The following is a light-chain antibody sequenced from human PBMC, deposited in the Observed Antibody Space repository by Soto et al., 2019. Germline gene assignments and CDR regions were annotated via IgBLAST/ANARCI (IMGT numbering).Light chain of an antibody. CDR3: QQYNNWPPWT. CDR2: GAS. V-gene: IGKV3-15*01. CDR1: QSVSSN. J-gene: IGKJ1*01. Sequence: EIVMTQSPATLSVSPGERATLSCRASQSVSSNLAWYQQKPGQAPRLLIYGASTRATGIPARISGSGSGTEFPLTISSLLSEDFAVYYCQQYNNWPPWTFGQGTKVEIK.